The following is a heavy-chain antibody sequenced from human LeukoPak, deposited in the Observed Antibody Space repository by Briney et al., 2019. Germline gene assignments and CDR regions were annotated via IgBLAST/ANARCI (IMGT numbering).Heavy chain of an antibody. D-gene: IGHD1-14*01. CDR2: ISASGNGI. CDR3: ARKPNFYRSYNYGMDV. V-gene: IGHV3-11*04. J-gene: IGHJ6*02. CDR1: GFTFSNYN. Sequence: GGSLRLSCAASGFTFSNYNMNWVRQAPGKGPEWVSYISASGNGINYADSVKGRFTISRDNAKNSLYLQVNSLRDEDTAVYYCARKPNFYRSYNYGMDVWGQGTTVTVSS.